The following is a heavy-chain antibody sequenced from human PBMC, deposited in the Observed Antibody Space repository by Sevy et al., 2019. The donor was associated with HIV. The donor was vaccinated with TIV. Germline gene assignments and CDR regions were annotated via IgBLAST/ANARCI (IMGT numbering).Heavy chain of an antibody. D-gene: IGHD3-3*01. J-gene: IGHJ6*02. Sequence: GGSLRLSCAASGFTVSSNYMSWVRQAPGKGLEWVSVIYSGGSTYYADSVKGRFTISRDNSKNTLYLQMNSLRVEDTAVYYCARDYGGGRYVFSRNYYYGMDVWGQGTTVTVSS. CDR1: GFTVSSNY. V-gene: IGHV3-53*01. CDR2: IYSGGST. CDR3: ARDYGGGRYVFSRNYYYGMDV.